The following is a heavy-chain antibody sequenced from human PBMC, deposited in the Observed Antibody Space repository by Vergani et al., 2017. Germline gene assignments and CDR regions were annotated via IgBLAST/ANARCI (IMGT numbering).Heavy chain of an antibody. J-gene: IGHJ4*02. CDR1: GFTFSSYS. CDR3: AREFHYYGSGSYYIDY. Sequence: EVQLVESGGGLVKPGGSLGLSCAASGFTFSSYSMNWVRQAPGKGLEWVSSISSSSSYIYYADSVKGRFTISRDNAKNSLYLQMNSLRAEDTAVYYCAREFHYYGSGSYYIDYWGQGTLVTVSS. CDR2: ISSSSSYI. D-gene: IGHD3-10*01. V-gene: IGHV3-21*01.